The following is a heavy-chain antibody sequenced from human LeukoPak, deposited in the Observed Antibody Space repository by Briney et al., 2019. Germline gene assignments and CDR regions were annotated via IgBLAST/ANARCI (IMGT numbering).Heavy chain of an antibody. D-gene: IGHD3-10*01. J-gene: IGHJ4*02. Sequence: GGSLRLSCAAAGIKFMSAAMSWVRQARGKGLEWVSAINGEGGSTYYADSVKGRFTISRDNAKNTLFLQMNSLRLEDTAIYYCGKWGAQSGYYRAVDCWGRGTLVTVS. CDR3: GKWGAQSGYYRAVDC. CDR2: INGEGGST. CDR1: GIKFMSAA. V-gene: IGHV3-23*01.